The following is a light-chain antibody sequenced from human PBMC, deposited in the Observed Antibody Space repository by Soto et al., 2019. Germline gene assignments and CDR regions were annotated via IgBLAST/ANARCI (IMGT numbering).Light chain of an antibody. J-gene: IGKJ1*01. CDR1: LVIICD. CDR3: LQHRPYPPP. CDR2: AAS. V-gene: IGKV1-17*01. Sequence: DIQMTQSPATLTASVGDRVTITCRAILVIICDLGWYQQRPGEPPGRLIYAASILKSGVLSRFSGFGFGTDFTLIFSSLQPEDFATYYCLQHRPYPPPFGRGTKVDIK.